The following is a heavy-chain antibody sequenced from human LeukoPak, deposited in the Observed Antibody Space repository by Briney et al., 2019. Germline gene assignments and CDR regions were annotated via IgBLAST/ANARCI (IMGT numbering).Heavy chain of an antibody. V-gene: IGHV3-21*01. CDR3: ARATMIARSNDFDY. CDR2: ISSSSSYI. J-gene: IGHJ4*02. D-gene: IGHD3-22*01. CDR1: GFTFSSYS. Sequence: GGSLRLSCAASGFTFSSYSMNWVRQAPGKGLEWVSSISSSSSYIYYAGSVKGRFTISRDNAKNSLYLQMNSLRAEDTAVYYCARATMIARSNDFDYWGQGTLVTVSS.